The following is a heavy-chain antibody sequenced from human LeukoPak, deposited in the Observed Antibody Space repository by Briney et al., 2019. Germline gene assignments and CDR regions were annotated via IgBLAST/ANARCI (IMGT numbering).Heavy chain of an antibody. CDR3: AKGYYYYDSSGYHFVPGRLFDY. D-gene: IGHD3-22*01. Sequence: SGGSLRLSCAASGFTFSSYAMSWVRQAPGKGLEWVSAISGSGGSTYYADSVKGRFTISRDNSKNTLYLQMNSLRAEDTAVYYCAKGYYYYDSSGYHFVPGRLFDYWGQGTLVTVSS. CDR1: GFTFSSYA. J-gene: IGHJ4*02. V-gene: IGHV3-23*01. CDR2: ISGSGGST.